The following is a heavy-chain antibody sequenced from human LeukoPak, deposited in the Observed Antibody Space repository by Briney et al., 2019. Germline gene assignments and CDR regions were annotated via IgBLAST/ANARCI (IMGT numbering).Heavy chain of an antibody. CDR2: LNGGGDKT. CDR1: GFTFSSFA. D-gene: IGHD3-22*01. J-gene: IGHJ4*02. CDR3: AKHVNYDISGALGS. Sequence: GGSLRLSCTASGFTFSSFAMSWVRQALGEGLEWVSGLNGGGDKTFYADSVKGRFTLSRDNSKNTLFLQMSSLRADDTALYFCAKHVNYDISGALGSWGQGTLVAVSS. V-gene: IGHV3-23*01.